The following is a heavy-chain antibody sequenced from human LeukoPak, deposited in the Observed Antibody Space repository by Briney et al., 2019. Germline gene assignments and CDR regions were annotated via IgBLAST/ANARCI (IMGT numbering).Heavy chain of an antibody. CDR1: GFTFSSYA. CDR3: EARNTAMAQYYFDY. D-gene: IGHD5-18*01. V-gene: IGHV3-23*01. Sequence: PGGSLRLSCAASGFTFSSYAMSWVRQAPGKGLEWVSAISGTGGSTYYADSVKGRFTISRDNSKNTLYLQMNSLRAEDTAVYYCEARNTAMAQYYFDYWGQGTLVTVSS. CDR2: ISGTGGST. J-gene: IGHJ4*02.